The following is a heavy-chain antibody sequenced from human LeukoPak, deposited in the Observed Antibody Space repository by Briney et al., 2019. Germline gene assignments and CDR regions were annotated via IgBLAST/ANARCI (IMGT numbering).Heavy chain of an antibody. Sequence: GGSLRLSCAASGFTFSNAWMSWVRQAPGKGLEWVGRIKSKTDGGTTDYAAPVKGRFTISRDDSKNTLYLQMNSLKTEDTAVYYCTTEGPIVVVPAAITDWFDPWGQGTLVTASS. V-gene: IGHV3-15*01. D-gene: IGHD2-2*02. CDR1: GFTFSNAW. J-gene: IGHJ5*02. CDR2: IKSKTDGGTT. CDR3: TTEGPIVVVPAAITDWFDP.